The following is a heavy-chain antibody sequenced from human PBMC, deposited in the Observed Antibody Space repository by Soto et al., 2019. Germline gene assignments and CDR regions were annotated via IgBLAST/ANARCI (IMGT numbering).Heavy chain of an antibody. CDR3: AGGSSLCWECFHH. CDR2: VYNSGST. D-gene: IGHD2-2*01. J-gene: IGHJ1*01. CDR1: GGSISSYY. V-gene: IGHV4-59*01. Sequence: QVQLQESGPGLVKPSETLSLTCNVSGGSISSYYWSWIRQPPGKGLEYIGHVYNSGSTIHSPSLKSRATISVDTSKNQFSLKPTSLTAADTAVCYCAGGSSLCWECFHHWGPGILITVSS.